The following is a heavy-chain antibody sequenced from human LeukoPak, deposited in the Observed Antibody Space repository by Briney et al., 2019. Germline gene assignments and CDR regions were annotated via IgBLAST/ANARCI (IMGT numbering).Heavy chain of an antibody. CDR3: AKDSASGSQYRGSLWYYFDS. V-gene: IGHV3-23*01. Sequence: GGSLRLSCAASGFTFSSYAMSWVRQAPGKGLEWVSAISGSGDYTHYADSVKGRFTLSRDNSKSTLYLQMNGLRADDTAIYWCAKDSASGSQYRGSLWYYFDSWGQGTLVTVSS. J-gene: IGHJ4*02. D-gene: IGHD3-10*01. CDR1: GFTFSSYA. CDR2: ISGSGDYT.